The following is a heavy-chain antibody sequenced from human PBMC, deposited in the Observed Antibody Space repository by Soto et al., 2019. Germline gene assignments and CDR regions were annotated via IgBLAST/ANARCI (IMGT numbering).Heavy chain of an antibody. CDR3: ARQSYDYSDYFDY. Sequence: QVQLQESGPGLVKPSETLSLTCSVSGDSINNNTYYWGWIRQPPGKGLEWIGSIYYSGSTYYNPSLNSRVPISVDTSRIHFSLKLISMAARDTAVYYCARQSYDYSDYFDYWGQGTLVTVSS. CDR2: IYYSGST. CDR1: GDSINNNTYY. D-gene: IGHD3-22*01. V-gene: IGHV4-39*01. J-gene: IGHJ4*02.